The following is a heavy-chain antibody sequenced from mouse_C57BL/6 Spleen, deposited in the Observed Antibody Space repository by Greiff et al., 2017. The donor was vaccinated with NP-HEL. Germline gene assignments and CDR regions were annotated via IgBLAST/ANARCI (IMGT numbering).Heavy chain of an antibody. CDR1: GFTFTDYY. J-gene: IGHJ1*03. CDR3: ARYYDGYYEGYFDV. CDR2: IRNKANGYTT. D-gene: IGHD2-3*01. V-gene: IGHV7-3*01. Sequence: EVMLVESGGGLVQPGGSLSLSCAASGFTFTDYYMSWVRQHPGKALEWLGFIRNKANGYTTEYSASVKGRFTISRDNSQSILYLQMNALRAEDSATYYCARYYDGYYEGYFDVWGTGTTVTVSS.